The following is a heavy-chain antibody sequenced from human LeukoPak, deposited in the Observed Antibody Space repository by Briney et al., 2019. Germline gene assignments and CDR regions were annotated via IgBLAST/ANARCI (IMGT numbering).Heavy chain of an antibody. Sequence: PGASLRLSCVASVFTFSRYAVSWVRPGPGKGVEWVSAISVSGDNTYYADSVKGRFTVSRDKSMNTLYLKMNSLRAEDSAIYYCARGGGMDVWGQGTMVAVSS. V-gene: IGHV3-23*01. CDR2: ISVSGDNT. CDR3: ARGGGMDV. J-gene: IGHJ6*02. CDR1: VFTFSRYA.